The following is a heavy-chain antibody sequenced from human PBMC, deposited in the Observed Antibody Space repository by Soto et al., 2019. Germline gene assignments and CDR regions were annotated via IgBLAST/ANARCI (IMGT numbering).Heavy chain of an antibody. CDR3: ARPANTVADHFDL. Sequence: GESLKISCQVSGYTFTIYWIGWVRQMPGKGLGWMGIIYPSDSDTRYSPSFQGQVTISADQYINTAYLQWDSLKASDTAIYYCARPANTVADHFDLWGQGTPVTVS. J-gene: IGHJ4*02. D-gene: IGHD4-17*01. V-gene: IGHV5-51*03. CDR1: GYTFTIYW. CDR2: IYPSDSDT.